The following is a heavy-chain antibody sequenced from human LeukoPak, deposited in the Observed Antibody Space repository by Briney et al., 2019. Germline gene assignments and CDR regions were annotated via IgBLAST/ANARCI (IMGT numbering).Heavy chain of an antibody. D-gene: IGHD6-19*01. V-gene: IGHV3-21*01. Sequence: GGSLRLSCAASGFTFGSYSMNWVRQAPGKGLEWVSSISSSSSYIYYADSVKGRFTIYRDNAKNSLYLQMNSLRAEDTVVYYCARDLMAVAGFDYWGQGTLVTVSS. J-gene: IGHJ4*02. CDR2: ISSSSSYI. CDR3: ARDLMAVAGFDY. CDR1: GFTFGSYS.